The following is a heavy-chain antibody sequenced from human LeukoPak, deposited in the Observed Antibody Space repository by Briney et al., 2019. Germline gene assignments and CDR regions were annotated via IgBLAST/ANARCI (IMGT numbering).Heavy chain of an antibody. CDR2: IRSKAFAGTT. Sequence: PGGSLRLSCTASGFIFGDYTMSWVRQAPGKGLEWLGFIRSKAFAGTTEYAASVKGRFAISRDDSDGIAYLQMSSLKTEDTAVYYCARDSSGYYIGGDFDYWGQGTLVTVAS. V-gene: IGHV3-49*04. CDR1: GFIFGDYT. D-gene: IGHD3-22*01. J-gene: IGHJ4*02. CDR3: ARDSSGYYIGGDFDY.